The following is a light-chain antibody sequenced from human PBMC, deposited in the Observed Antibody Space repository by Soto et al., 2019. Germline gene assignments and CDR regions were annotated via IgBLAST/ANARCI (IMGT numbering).Light chain of an antibody. CDR3: MQATYWPWT. J-gene: IGKJ1*01. Sequence: PGERATLSCRASQSVSTYLAWYQQKPGQAARLLIYDASRRATGIPARFSGSGSGTDFTLTISSLEPEDFEVYYGMQATYWPWTFGQGTKVDIK. V-gene: IGKV3-11*01. CDR2: DAS. CDR1: QSVSTY.